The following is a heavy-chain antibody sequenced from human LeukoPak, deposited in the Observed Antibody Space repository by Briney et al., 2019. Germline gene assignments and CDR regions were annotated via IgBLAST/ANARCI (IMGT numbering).Heavy chain of an antibody. D-gene: IGHD3-10*01. CDR3: ARLGMVRGVLTLDY. CDR2: INTNTGNP. Sequence: ASVKVSCKASGYTFTSYGISWVRQAPGQGLEWMGWINTNTGNPTYAQGFTGRFVFSLDTSVSTAYLQISSLKAADTAVYYCARLGMVRGVLTLDYWGQGTLVTVSS. V-gene: IGHV7-4-1*02. J-gene: IGHJ4*02. CDR1: GYTFTSYG.